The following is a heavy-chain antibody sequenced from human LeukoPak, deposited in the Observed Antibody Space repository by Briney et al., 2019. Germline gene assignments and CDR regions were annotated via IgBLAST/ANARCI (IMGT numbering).Heavy chain of an antibody. V-gene: IGHV5-51*01. J-gene: IGHJ4*02. CDR1: GYSFTSYW. CDR2: IYPGDSDT. D-gene: IGHD1-26*01. CDR3: ARHGPFIMGATTSHLFDY. Sequence: GESLKISCKGSGYSFTSYWIGWVRQMPGKGLEWMGIIYPGDSDTRYSPSFQGQVTISADKSISTAYLQWSSLKASDTAMYYCARHGPFIMGATTSHLFDYWGQGTLVTVSS.